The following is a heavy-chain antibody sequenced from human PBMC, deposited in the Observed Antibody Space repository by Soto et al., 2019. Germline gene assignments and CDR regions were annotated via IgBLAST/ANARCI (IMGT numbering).Heavy chain of an antibody. D-gene: IGHD5-12*01. V-gene: IGHV4-31*03. CDR1: GGSISTGGYY. CDR3: ARSRGYSAYDGYYYAMDV. Sequence: PSETLSLTCTVSGGSISTGGYYWSWSRQHPGKGLEWIGYIYYSGSTYYTPSLKSRVTISVDTSKNQFSLRLTSVTAADTAVYYCARSRGYSAYDGYYYAMDVWGQGTTVTVSS. J-gene: IGHJ6*02. CDR2: IYYSGST.